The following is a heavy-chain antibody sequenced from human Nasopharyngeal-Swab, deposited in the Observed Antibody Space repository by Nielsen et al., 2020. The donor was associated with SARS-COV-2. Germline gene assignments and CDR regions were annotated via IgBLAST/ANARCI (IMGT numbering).Heavy chain of an antibody. V-gene: IGHV5-51*01. CDR3: ARPGRYFDWFYFDY. Sequence: WIRQPPGKGLEWMGIIYPGDSDTRYSPSFQGQVTISADKSISTAYLQWSSLKASDTAMYYCARPGRYFDWFYFDYWGQGTLVTVS. J-gene: IGHJ4*02. D-gene: IGHD3-9*01. CDR2: IYPGDSDT.